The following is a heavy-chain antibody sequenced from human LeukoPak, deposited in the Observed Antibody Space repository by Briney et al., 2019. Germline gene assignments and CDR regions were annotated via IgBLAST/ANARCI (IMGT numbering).Heavy chain of an antibody. J-gene: IGHJ4*02. CDR3: AKLVIGYGELDY. CDR2: ISGSGGST. CDR1: GFTFSSYA. D-gene: IGHD4-17*01. V-gene: IGHV3-23*01. Sequence: PGASLRLSCAASGFTFSSYAMSWVRQAPGKGLEWVSAISGSGGSTYYADSVKGRFTISRDNSKNTLYLQMNSLRAEDTAVYYCAKLVIGYGELDYWGRGTLVTVSS.